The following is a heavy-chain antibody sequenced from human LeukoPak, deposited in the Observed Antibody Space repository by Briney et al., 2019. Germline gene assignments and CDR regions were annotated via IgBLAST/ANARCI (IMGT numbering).Heavy chain of an antibody. CDR3: ARENVRGSYYLWEGTDAFDI. CDR2: INPSGGST. D-gene: IGHD1-26*01. J-gene: IGHJ3*02. Sequence: ASVKVSCKASGYTFTSYYIHWVRQAPGQGLEWMGLINPSGGSTNYAQKFQGRVTITADESTSTAYMELSSLRSEDTAVYYCARENVRGSYYLWEGTDAFDIWGQGTMVTVSS. CDR1: GYTFTSYY. V-gene: IGHV1-46*01.